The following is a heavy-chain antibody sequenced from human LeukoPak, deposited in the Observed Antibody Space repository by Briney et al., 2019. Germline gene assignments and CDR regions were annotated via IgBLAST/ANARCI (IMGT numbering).Heavy chain of an antibody. J-gene: IGHJ4*02. Sequence: SETLSLTCTVSGGSFSGPYWSWIRQTPGKGLEWIGYIYHNGDTRYNPSLKSRVTMSVDTSKNQFSLKLNSVTLADTAVYYCARDGYGPTDFWGKGSLVTVSS. CDR3: ARDGYGPTDF. V-gene: IGHV4-59*11. CDR1: GGSFSGPY. CDR2: IYHNGDT. D-gene: IGHD3-10*01.